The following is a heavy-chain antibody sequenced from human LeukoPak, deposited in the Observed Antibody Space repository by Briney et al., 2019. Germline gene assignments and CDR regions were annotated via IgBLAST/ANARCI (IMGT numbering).Heavy chain of an antibody. Sequence: GGSLRLSCAASGFTFSSYAMSWVRQAPGKGLEWVSAISGSGGSTYYIDSVKGRFTISRDNSKNTLYLQMNSLRAEDTAVYYCAKTQTFVAVAGTDFAYWGQGTLVTVSS. V-gene: IGHV3-23*01. J-gene: IGHJ4*02. CDR2: ISGSGGST. CDR1: GFTFSSYA. CDR3: AKTQTFVAVAGTDFAY. D-gene: IGHD6-19*01.